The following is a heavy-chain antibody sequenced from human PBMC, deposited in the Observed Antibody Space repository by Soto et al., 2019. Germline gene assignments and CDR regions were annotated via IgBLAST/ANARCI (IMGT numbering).Heavy chain of an antibody. J-gene: IGHJ4*02. Sequence: PSETLSLTCAVYGGSLSGYYWSWIRQPPGKGLEWIGEINHSGSTNYSPSLKSRVTILVDTPKNQFSLQLSSVTAADTAMYYCARGDFAWEPSTDYWGQGTLVTVSS. CDR1: GGSLSGYY. V-gene: IGHV4-34*01. CDR3: ARGDFAWEPSTDY. D-gene: IGHD3-3*01. CDR2: INHSGST.